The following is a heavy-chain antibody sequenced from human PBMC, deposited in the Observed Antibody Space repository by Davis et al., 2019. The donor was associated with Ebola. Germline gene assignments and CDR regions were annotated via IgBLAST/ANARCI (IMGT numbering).Heavy chain of an antibody. J-gene: IGHJ6*02. CDR1: GFTFSSYG. V-gene: IGHV3-30*03. CDR2: ISYDGSNK. CDR3: ARGVFVGDMDV. D-gene: IGHD1-26*01. Sequence: GESLKISCAASGFTFSSYGMHWVRQAPGKGLEWVAVISYDGSNKYYADSVKGRFTISREDADNSLYLQMNSLTAGDTAAYYCARGVFVGDMDVWGQGTTVTVSS.